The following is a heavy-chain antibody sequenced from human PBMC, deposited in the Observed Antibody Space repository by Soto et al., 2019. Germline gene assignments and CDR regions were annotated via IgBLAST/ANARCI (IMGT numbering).Heavy chain of an antibody. CDR1: GGTFSSYA. D-gene: IGHD6-6*01. V-gene: IGHV1-69*06. J-gene: IGHJ4*02. CDR3: ARDPSSSSREVDY. Sequence: QVQLVQSGAEVKKPGSSVKVSCKASGGTFSSYAISWVRQAPGQGLEWMGGIIPIFGTANYAQKFQGRVTITADKSTRTAYMELSSLRSDDTAVYYCARDPSSSSREVDYWGQGTLVTVSS. CDR2: IIPIFGTA.